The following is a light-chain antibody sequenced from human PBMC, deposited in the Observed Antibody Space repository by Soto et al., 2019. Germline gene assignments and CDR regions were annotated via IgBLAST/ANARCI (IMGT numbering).Light chain of an antibody. CDR3: QQYGGSPPT. J-gene: IGKJ2*01. Sequence: EIVLTQSPGTLSLSPGERATLSCRASQSVSSSYLAWYQQKPGQAPRLLIYGASSRATGIPDRFSGSGSGTDFTLTISSLEPEDFAVYYCQQYGGSPPTFGQGTKLEI. CDR2: GAS. V-gene: IGKV3-20*01. CDR1: QSVSSSY.